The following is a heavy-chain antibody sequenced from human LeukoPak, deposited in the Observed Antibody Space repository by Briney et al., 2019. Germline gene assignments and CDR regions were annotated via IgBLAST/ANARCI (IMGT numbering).Heavy chain of an antibody. CDR3: AKAKWLAHDAFDI. V-gene: IGHV1-2*02. CDR2: INPNSGGT. D-gene: IGHD6-19*01. Sequence: GASVSVSYTASGYTFTGYYMHWVRQAPGQGLEWMGWINPNSGGTNYAQKFQGRVTITRDPSISTAYMELSRLRSDDTAVYYCAKAKWLAHDAFDIWGQGTMVTVSS. CDR1: GYTFTGYY. J-gene: IGHJ3*02.